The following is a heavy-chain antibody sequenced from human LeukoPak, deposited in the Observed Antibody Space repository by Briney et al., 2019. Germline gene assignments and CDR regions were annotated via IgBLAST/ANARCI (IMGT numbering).Heavy chain of an antibody. CDR1: GGSIGSSTYY. Sequence: SETLSLTCTVSGGSIGSSTYYWVWIRQPPGKGLEWIGSIYYNGDTYYSPSLQSRVSISVATSKNQFSLKLSSVTAADTAVYYCARERLSYYYMDAWGRGTTVTVSS. V-gene: IGHV4-39*07. CDR3: ARERLSYYYMDA. CDR2: IYYNGDT. J-gene: IGHJ6*03. D-gene: IGHD1-1*01.